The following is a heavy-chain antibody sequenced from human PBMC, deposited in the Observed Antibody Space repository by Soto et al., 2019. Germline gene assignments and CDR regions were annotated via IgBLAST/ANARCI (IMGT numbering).Heavy chain of an antibody. CDR1: GGSFSGYY. CDR2: INHSGST. J-gene: IGHJ5*02. CDR3: AKRGQNQDCTNGVCYKVGDNWFDP. V-gene: IGHV4-34*01. Sequence: SETLSLTCAVYGGSFSGYYWSWIRQPPGKGLEWIGEINHSGSTNYNPSLKSRVTISVDTSKNQFSLKLSSVTAADTAVYYCAKRGQNQDCTNGVCYKVGDNWFDPWGQGTLVTVSS. D-gene: IGHD2-8*01.